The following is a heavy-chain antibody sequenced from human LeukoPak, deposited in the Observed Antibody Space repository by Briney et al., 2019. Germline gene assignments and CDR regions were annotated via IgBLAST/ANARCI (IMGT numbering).Heavy chain of an antibody. V-gene: IGHV3-7*03. CDR3: ARSLPYGTTWYGRSDF. J-gene: IGHJ4*02. CDR1: GFPFNAYW. CDR2: IRQGGDTK. D-gene: IGHD6-13*01. Sequence: PGGSLRLSCAASGFPFNAYWMTWVRQAPGKGLEWVANIRQGGDTKYYVDSVEGRFTISRDNAMNSLYLQMNSLRAEDTAIYYCARSLPYGTTWYGRSDFWGQGTLVTVSS.